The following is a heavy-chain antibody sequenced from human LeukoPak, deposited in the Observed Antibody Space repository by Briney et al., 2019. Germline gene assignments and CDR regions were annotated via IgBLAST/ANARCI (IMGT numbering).Heavy chain of an antibody. Sequence: GGSLRLSCAASGFTFSRDWMGWVRQAPGKGLEWVANIKQDASQYYVDSVSGRFIISRDNAKNSLSLQMNSLRLEDTAVYYCARGPDFGDRLDYFDYWGQGTLVTVSS. V-gene: IGHV3-7*01. CDR2: IKQDASQ. CDR3: ARGPDFGDRLDYFDY. D-gene: IGHD4-17*01. CDR1: GFTFSRDW. J-gene: IGHJ4*02.